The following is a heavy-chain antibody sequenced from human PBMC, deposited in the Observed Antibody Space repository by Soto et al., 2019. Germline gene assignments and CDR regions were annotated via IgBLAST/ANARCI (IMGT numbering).Heavy chain of an antibody. J-gene: IGHJ6*02. D-gene: IGHD6-19*01. CDR1: GFTFSDYY. CDR3: ARVGSSGWYGNYYYGMDV. V-gene: IGHV3-11*06. Sequence: GGSLRLSCAASGFTFSDYYMRWIRQAPGKGLEWVSYISSSSSYTNYADSVKGRFTISRDNAKNSLYLQMNSLRAEDTAVYYCARVGSSGWYGNYYYGMDVWGQGTTVTVSS. CDR2: ISSSSSYT.